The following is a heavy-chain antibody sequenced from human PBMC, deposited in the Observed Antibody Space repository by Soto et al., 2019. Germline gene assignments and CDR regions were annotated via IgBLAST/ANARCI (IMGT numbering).Heavy chain of an antibody. CDR3: ARSQGSSTSLEIYDYYYYGMDV. D-gene: IGHD2-2*01. V-gene: IGHV1-69*01. J-gene: IGHJ6*02. CDR2: IIPIPGPA. Sequence: QVQLVQSGAEVKKPGSSVKVSCKASGGTFGSYAISWVRQAPGKGLEWMGGIIPIPGPANYAQKFQGRVTIAADESATTAYMELSSLRSEDTAVYYCARSQGSSTSLEIYDYYYYGMDVWGQGTTVTVSS. CDR1: GGTFGSYA.